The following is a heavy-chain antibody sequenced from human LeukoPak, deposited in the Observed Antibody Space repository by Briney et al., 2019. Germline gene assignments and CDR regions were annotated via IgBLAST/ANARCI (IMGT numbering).Heavy chain of an antibody. CDR2: ISSDGSEK. V-gene: IGHV3-30*03. J-gene: IGHJ4*02. CDR3: RAATKNRGYYFDY. CDR1: GFAFSIFG. D-gene: IGHD1-14*01. Sequence: GTSLRLSCAASGFAFSIFGMHWVRQAPGKGLEWVAVISSDGSEKYNADSVRGRFTISRDNSRGTLYLQMSSLRPEDTAVYYCRAATKNRGYYFDYWGQGTLVTVSS.